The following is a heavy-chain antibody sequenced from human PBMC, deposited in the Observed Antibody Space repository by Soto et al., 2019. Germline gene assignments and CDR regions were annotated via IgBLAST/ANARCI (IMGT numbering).Heavy chain of an antibody. CDR2: ITSNGGNT. V-gene: IGHV3-64*01. D-gene: IGHD2-21*01. CDR1: GFTFSSYA. CDR3: ARRIPFGYGMDV. Sequence: EVQLVESGGGLVQPGGSLRLSCAASGFTFSSYAMHWVRQAPGKGLEYVSAITSNGGNTDYASSVKGRFTISRDNSQNTLDLQMGRLRAEDMAVYYCARRIPFGYGMDVWGQGTTVTVSS. J-gene: IGHJ6*02.